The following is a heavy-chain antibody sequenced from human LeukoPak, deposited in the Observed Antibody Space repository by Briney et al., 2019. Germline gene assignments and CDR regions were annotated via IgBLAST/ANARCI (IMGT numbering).Heavy chain of an antibody. CDR2: ISGSGGST. Sequence: GGSLRLSCAASGFTFSTYWMHWVRQAPGKGLEWVSAISGSGGSTYYADSVKGRFTISRDNSKNTLYLQMNSLRAEDTAVYYCAAGYYDILTGYYTIDYWGQGTLVTVSS. CDR1: GFTFSTYW. V-gene: IGHV3-23*01. CDR3: AAGYYDILTGYYTIDY. J-gene: IGHJ4*02. D-gene: IGHD3-9*01.